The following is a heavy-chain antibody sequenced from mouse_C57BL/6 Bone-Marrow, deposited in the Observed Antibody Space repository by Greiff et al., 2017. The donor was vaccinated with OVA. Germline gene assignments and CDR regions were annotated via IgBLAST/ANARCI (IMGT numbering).Heavy chain of an antibody. CDR3: ARGYGSSYWYFDV. V-gene: IGHV1-7*01. Sequence: QVQLQQSGAELAKPGASVKLSCKASGYTFTSYWMHWVKQRPGQGLEWIGYINPSSGYTKYNQKFKDKDTLTADKSSSTAYMQLSSLTYEDSAVYYGARGYGSSYWYFDVWGTGTTVTVSS. D-gene: IGHD1-1*01. J-gene: IGHJ1*03. CDR2: INPSSGYT. CDR1: GYTFTSYW.